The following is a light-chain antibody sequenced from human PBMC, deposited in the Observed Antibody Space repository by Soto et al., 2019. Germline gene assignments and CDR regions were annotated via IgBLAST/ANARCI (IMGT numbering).Light chain of an antibody. J-gene: IGLJ2*01. CDR1: TSDVGDYNF. CDR3: SSYASSNTLL. Sequence: QSALTQPAYVSGSPGQLITISCTGTTSDVGDYNFVSWYQQHPGKAPKLMIYDVSSRPSGVSHRFSGSKSGNTASLTISGIQAEDEADYYCSSYASSNTLLFGGVTQLTVL. V-gene: IGLV2-14*01. CDR2: DVS.